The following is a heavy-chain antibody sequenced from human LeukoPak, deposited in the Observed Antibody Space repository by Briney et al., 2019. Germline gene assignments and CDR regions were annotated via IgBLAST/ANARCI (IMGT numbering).Heavy chain of an antibody. Sequence: PGGSLRLSCAASGFTFSNYEMNWVRQAPGKGLERVSYIGTSGSTIHYADSVKGRFTISRDNAKNSLYLQMNSLRAEDTAVYYCAYLIAAAGVDYWGQGTLVTVSS. CDR2: IGTSGSTI. CDR3: AYLIAAAGVDY. V-gene: IGHV3-48*03. D-gene: IGHD6-13*01. CDR1: GFTFSNYE. J-gene: IGHJ4*02.